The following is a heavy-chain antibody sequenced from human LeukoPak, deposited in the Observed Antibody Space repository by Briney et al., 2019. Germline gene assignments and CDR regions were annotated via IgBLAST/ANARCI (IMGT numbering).Heavy chain of an antibody. D-gene: IGHD3-10*01. CDR2: INGEGGT. V-gene: IGHV3-74*01. CDR1: GFTFSNYW. J-gene: IGHJ4*02. Sequence: GGSLRLSCAASGFTFSNYWMQWVRQAPGKGLVWVSRINGEGGTSYADSVKGRFTISRENAKNTVHLQMNSLRAEDTAVYYCARDLVYGSGSCGHWGQGTLVTVSS. CDR3: ARDLVYGSGSCGH.